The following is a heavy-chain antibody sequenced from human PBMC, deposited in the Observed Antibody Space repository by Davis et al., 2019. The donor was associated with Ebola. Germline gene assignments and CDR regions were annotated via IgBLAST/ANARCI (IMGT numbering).Heavy chain of an antibody. V-gene: IGHV3-48*02. D-gene: IGHD6-19*01. CDR2: ISSAGITP. CDR1: GVTFSDSR. CDR3: ATTPQYSSGQNKPFDY. Sequence: ESLKISCAASGVTFSDSRMNWVRQAPGKGLECVSYISSAGITPYYTDSVRGRFTSSRDNAKNSLYLQMNSLRDEDTAVYYCATTPQYSSGQNKPFDYWGQGTLVTVSS. J-gene: IGHJ4*02.